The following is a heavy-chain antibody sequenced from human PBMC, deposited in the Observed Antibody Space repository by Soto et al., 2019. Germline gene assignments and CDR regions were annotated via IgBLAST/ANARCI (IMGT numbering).Heavy chain of an antibody. J-gene: IGHJ6*02. D-gene: IGHD2-2*01. CDR2: IWYDGSNK. CDR1: GFTFSSYG. Sequence: QVQLVESGGGVVQPGRSLRLSCAASGFTFSSYGMHWVRQAPGKGLEWVAVIWYDGSNKYYADSVKDRFTISRDNSKNTLYLQMNSLRAEDTAVYYCARTYCISTSCYYGMDVWGQGTTVTVSS. V-gene: IGHV3-33*01. CDR3: ARTYCISTSCYYGMDV.